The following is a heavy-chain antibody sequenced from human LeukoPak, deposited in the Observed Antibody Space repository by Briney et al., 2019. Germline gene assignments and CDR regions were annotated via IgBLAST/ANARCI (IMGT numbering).Heavy chain of an antibody. D-gene: IGHD6-6*01. CDR1: GGSISSSSYY. V-gene: IGHV4-39*01. CDR3: ARLRSSSSSDY. Sequence: SETLSLTCTVSGGSISSSSYYWGWIRQPPGKGLEWIGSIYYSGSTYYNPSLKSRVTISVDTSKNQFSLKLSSVTAADTAVYYCARLRSSSSSDYWGQGTLVTVSS. CDR2: IYYSGST. J-gene: IGHJ4*02.